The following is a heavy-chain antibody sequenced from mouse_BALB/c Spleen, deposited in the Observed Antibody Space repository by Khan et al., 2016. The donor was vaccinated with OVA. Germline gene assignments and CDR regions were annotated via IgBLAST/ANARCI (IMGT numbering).Heavy chain of an antibody. D-gene: IGHD1-2*01. CDR2: IYPGSGDT. CDR3: ARRNYFGYTFAY. V-gene: IGHV1-77*01. J-gene: IGHJ3*01. Sequence: LEESGAELARPGASVKLSCKASGYTFTDYYINWVKQRTGQGHEWSGEIYPGSGDTYYNETLKGKATLTADKSSSTVYMQLSSLTAEASAVYFCARRNYFGYTFAYLGQGTLVTVSA. CDR1: GYTFTDYY.